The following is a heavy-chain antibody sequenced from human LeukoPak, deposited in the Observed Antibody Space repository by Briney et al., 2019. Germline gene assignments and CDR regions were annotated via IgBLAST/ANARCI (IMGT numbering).Heavy chain of an antibody. Sequence: GSLRLSCAASGFTVRSNYMSWVRQAPGKGLEWVSVIYSGGSTYYADSVKGRFTISRDNSKNTLYLQMNSLRAEDTAVYYCARGGAMIDYYYGMDVWGQGTTVTVSS. CDR2: IYSGGST. CDR1: GFTVRSNY. CDR3: ARGGAMIDYYYGMDV. J-gene: IGHJ6*02. D-gene: IGHD3-22*01. V-gene: IGHV3-66*01.